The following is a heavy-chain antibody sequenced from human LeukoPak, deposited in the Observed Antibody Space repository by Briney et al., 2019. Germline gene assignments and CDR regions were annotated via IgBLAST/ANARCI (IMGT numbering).Heavy chain of an antibody. Sequence: GGSLRLSCAASGFTFSSYGMHWVRQAPGKGLEWVAFIRYDGSNKYYADSVKGRFTISRDNSKNTLYLQMNSLRAEDTAVYYCAKRGPGSPQSGKYYFDYWGQGTLVTVSS. V-gene: IGHV3-30*02. CDR3: AKRGPGSPQSGKYYFDY. D-gene: IGHD3-10*01. CDR1: GFTFSSYG. CDR2: IRYDGSNK. J-gene: IGHJ4*02.